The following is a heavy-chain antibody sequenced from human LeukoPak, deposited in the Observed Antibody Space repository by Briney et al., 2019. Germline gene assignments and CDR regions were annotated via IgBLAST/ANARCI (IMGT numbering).Heavy chain of an antibody. CDR1: GGSISSSGYY. V-gene: IGHV4-39*01. CDR3: ARRRGTRFGGEPMSYFDY. D-gene: IGHD3-10*01. Sequence: SETLSLTCTVSGGSISSSGYYWAWIRPPPGEGLNWIGNIYNSGVSYYNPSLKSRVTISVDTSKNQFSLRLSSVTAADTAVYYCARRRGTRFGGEPMSYFDYWGQGTLVTVSS. J-gene: IGHJ4*02. CDR2: IYNSGVS.